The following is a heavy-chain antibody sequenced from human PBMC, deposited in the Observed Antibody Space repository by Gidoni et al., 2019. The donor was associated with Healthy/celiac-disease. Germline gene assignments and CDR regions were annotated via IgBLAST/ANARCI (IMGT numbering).Heavy chain of an antibody. D-gene: IGHD6-19*01. CDR2: IYYSGST. V-gene: IGHV4-59*01. CDR1: GGSISSYY. J-gene: IGHJ4*02. Sequence: QVQLQASGPGLVKPSETLSLTCTVSGGSISSYYWSWFRQPPGKGLEWIGYIYYSGSTNYNPSLKSRVTISVDTSKNQFSLKLSSVTAADTAVYYCARGGYSSGWYYSDWGQGTLVTVSS. CDR3: ARGGYSSGWYYSD.